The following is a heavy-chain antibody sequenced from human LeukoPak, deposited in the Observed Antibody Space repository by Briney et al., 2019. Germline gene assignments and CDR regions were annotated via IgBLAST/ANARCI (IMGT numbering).Heavy chain of an antibody. D-gene: IGHD3-10*01. CDR2: IYSGGNT. CDR1: GFTVSSNY. CDR3: ARDPSGNGHVFDI. J-gene: IGHJ3*02. V-gene: IGHV3-66*01. Sequence: GGSLRLSCVASGFTVSSNYMRWVRQAPGKGLEWVSVIYSGGNTYYADSVKGGFTISRDDSKNTLYLQMNSLRAEDTAVYYCARDPSGNGHVFDIWGQGTMVTVSS.